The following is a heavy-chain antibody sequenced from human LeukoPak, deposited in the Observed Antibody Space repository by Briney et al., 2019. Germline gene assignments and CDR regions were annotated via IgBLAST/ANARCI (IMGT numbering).Heavy chain of an antibody. CDR3: ATSPVDTAMRDFDY. J-gene: IGHJ4*02. D-gene: IGHD5-18*01. V-gene: IGHV1-2*06. CDR1: GDTFTSYY. Sequence: ASVKVSCKASGDTFTSYYMHWVRQAPGQGLEWMGRINPNSGGTNYAQKFRGRVTMTRDTSISTAYMELSRLRSDDTAVYYWATSPVDTAMRDFDYWGQGTLVTVSS. CDR2: INPNSGGT.